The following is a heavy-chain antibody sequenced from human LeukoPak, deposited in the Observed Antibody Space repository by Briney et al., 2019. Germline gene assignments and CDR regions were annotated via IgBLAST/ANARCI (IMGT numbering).Heavy chain of an antibody. J-gene: IGHJ4*02. CDR2: INHSGST. D-gene: IGHD6-13*01. CDR3: ARDAFYNSSWLVDY. CDR1: GGSFSGYY. V-gene: IGHV4-34*01. Sequence: SETLSLTCAVYGGSFSGYYWSWIRQPPGKGLEWIGEINHSGSTNYNPSLKSRVTISVDTSKNQFSLKLSSVTAADTAVHYCARDAFYNSSWLVDYLGQGTLVTVSS.